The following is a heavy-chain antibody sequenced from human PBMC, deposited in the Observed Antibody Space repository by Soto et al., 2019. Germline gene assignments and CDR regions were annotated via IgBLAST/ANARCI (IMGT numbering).Heavy chain of an antibody. Sequence: QVQLVESGGGVVQPGRSLRLSCAASGFTFSSYGMHWVRQAPGKGLEWVAVISYDGSNKYYADSVKGRFTISRDNSKNTLYLQMNSLRAEDTAVYYCAISLRFLDYSGYWGQGTLVTVSS. CDR2: ISYDGSNK. V-gene: IGHV3-30*03. J-gene: IGHJ4*02. CDR3: AISLRFLDYSGY. D-gene: IGHD3-3*01. CDR1: GFTFSSYG.